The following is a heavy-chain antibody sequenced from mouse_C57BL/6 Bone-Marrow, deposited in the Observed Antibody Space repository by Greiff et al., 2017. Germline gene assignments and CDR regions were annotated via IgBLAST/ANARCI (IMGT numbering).Heavy chain of an antibody. V-gene: IGHV2-9-1*01. Sequence: VKLMESGPGLVAPSQSLSITCTVSGFSLTSYAISWVRQPPGKGLEWLGVIWTGGGTNYNSALKSRLSISKDNSKSQVFLKMNSLQTDDTARYYCARNRDYGSSLYYFDYWGQGTTLTVSS. CDR3: ARNRDYGSSLYYFDY. CDR2: IWTGGGT. CDR1: GFSLTSYA. J-gene: IGHJ2*01. D-gene: IGHD1-1*01.